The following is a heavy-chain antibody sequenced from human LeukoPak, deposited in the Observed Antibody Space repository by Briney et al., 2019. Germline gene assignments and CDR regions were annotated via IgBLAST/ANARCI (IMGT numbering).Heavy chain of an antibody. CDR1: GGTFSSYA. J-gene: IGHJ3*02. CDR3: ARAVVPAAIKGAFDI. V-gene: IGHV1-69*01. Sequence: GASVKVSCKASGGTFSSYAISWVRQAPGQGLEWMGGIIPIFGTANYVQKFQGRVTITADESTSTAYMELSSLRSEDTAVYYCARAVVPAAIKGAFDIWGQGTMVTVSS. CDR2: IIPIFGTA. D-gene: IGHD2-2*01.